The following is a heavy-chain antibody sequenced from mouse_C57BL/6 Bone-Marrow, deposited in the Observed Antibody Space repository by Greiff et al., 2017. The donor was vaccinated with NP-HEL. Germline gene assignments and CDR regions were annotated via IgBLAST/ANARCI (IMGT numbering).Heavy chain of an antibody. CDR1: GFNIKDYY. V-gene: IGHV14-1*01. J-gene: IGHJ3*01. CDR3: TTVDPFAY. Sequence: VQLKESGAELVRPGASVKLSCTASGFNIKDYYMHWVKQRPEQGLEWIGRIDPEDGDPEYAPKFQGKATLTADTSSHTAYLQLSSLTSEDTAVYYCTTVDPFAYWGQGTLVTVSA. CDR2: IDPEDGDP.